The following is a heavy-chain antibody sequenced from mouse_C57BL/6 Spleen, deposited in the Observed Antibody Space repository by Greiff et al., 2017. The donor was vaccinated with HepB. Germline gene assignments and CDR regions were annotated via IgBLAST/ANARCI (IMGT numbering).Heavy chain of an antibody. CDR1: GYAFSSYW. J-gene: IGHJ1*03. CDR2: IYPGDGDT. D-gene: IGHD1-1*01. V-gene: IGHV1-80*01. Sequence: QVQLQQSGAELVKPGASGKISCKASGYAFSSYWMNWVKQRPGKGLEWIGQIYPGDGDTNYNGKFKGKATLTADKSSSTAYMQLSSLTSEDSAVYFCARYSNYGSSYWYFDVWGTGTTVTVSS. CDR3: ARYSNYGSSYWYFDV.